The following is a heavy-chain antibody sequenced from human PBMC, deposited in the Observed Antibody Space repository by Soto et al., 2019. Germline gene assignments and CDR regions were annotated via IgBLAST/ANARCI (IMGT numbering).Heavy chain of an antibody. CDR2: IIPIFGTA. Sequence: GASVKVSCKASGGTFSSYAISWVRQAPGQGLEWMGGIIPIFGTANYAQKFQGRVTITADESTSTAYMELSSLRSEDTAVYYCASQGITGTMVLPSWFDPWGQGTLVTVSS. V-gene: IGHV1-69*13. D-gene: IGHD1-7*01. CDR3: ASQGITGTMVLPSWFDP. CDR1: GGTFSSYA. J-gene: IGHJ5*02.